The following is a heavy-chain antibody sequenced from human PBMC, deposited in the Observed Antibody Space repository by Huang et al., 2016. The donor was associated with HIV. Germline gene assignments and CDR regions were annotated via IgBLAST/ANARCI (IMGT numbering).Heavy chain of an antibody. CDR3: AKDVRMFDP. J-gene: IGHJ5*02. CDR1: GFTFSSYA. V-gene: IGHV3-23*01. Sequence: EVQLLESGGGLLQPGGYLRLSCSAPGFTFSSYAMGWVRQAPGKGLEWVLAISGSGGSTYYADSVKGRFTISRDNSKNTLYLQMNSLRAEDTAVYYCAKDVRMFDPWGQGTLVTVSS. CDR2: ISGSGGST.